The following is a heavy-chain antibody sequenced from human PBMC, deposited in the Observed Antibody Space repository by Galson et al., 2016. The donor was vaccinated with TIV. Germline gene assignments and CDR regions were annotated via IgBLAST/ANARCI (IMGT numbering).Heavy chain of an antibody. CDR2: IKQDGSEK. CDR1: GFTFSGSW. CDR3: ARELHWRGRDY. V-gene: IGHV3-7*01. Sequence: SLRLSCAASGFTFSGSWMSWVRQAPGKGLEWVANIKQDGSEKYYVNSVKGRFTISRDNAKDSVYLQMNSLRAEDTAVYYCARELHWRGRDYWGQGTLVTVSS. D-gene: IGHD3-3*01. J-gene: IGHJ4*02.